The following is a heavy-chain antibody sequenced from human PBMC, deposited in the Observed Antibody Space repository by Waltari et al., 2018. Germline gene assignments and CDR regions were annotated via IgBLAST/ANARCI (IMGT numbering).Heavy chain of an antibody. D-gene: IGHD1-20*01. V-gene: IGHV3-15*01. Sequence: DVQLVESGGGLVRPGGSLRLACAGYGFTFSYACLPWVRQGPGKGLEWVGRIKSKSDGGTTDYSAPVKGRFIISRDDSENTLYLQMNNVETEDTAVYYCSSDRVGQYNWNDSDFDYWGQGTLVTVSS. J-gene: IGHJ4*02. CDR3: SSDRVGQYNWNDSDFDY. CDR2: IKSKSDGGTT. CDR1: GFTFSYAC.